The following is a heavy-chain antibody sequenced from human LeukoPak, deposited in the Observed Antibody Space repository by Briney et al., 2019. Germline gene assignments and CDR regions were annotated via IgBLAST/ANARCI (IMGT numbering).Heavy chain of an antibody. CDR1: GFIFSSYG. CDR2: VWFDGSNK. CDR3: AKYSSSWYVGYFDS. Sequence: GRSLRLSCAASGFIFSSYGMHWVCQAPGKGLEWVAVVWFDGSNKYYADSVKGRFTISRDNSKNTLYLQMNSLRTEDTAVYYCAKYSSSWYVGYFDSWGQGTLVTVSS. V-gene: IGHV3-33*06. D-gene: IGHD6-13*01. J-gene: IGHJ4*02.